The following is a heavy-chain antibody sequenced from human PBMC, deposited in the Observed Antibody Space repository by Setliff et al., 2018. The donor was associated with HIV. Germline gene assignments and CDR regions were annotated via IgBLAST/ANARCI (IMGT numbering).Heavy chain of an antibody. J-gene: IGHJ4*02. CDR1: DDSIRSSH. CDR2: ICDSGTT. CDR3: ARVGYYFVTSGYPAIEY. V-gene: IGHV4-59*12. Sequence: SETLSLTCSVSDDSIRSSHWNWVRLPPGKGLEWIGVICDSGTTYYDPSLKSRVTISADTSKNQFSLSLTSVTAADTAVYYCARVGYYFVTSGYPAIEYWGQGTLVTVSS. D-gene: IGHD3-22*01.